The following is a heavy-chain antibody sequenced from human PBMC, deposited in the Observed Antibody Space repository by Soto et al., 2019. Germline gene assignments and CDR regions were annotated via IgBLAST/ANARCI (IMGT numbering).Heavy chain of an antibody. J-gene: IGHJ5*02. CDR1: GGSISKGSYY. V-gene: IGHV4-39*01. CDR2: MSYSGST. CDR3: SRRAPEGFDP. Sequence: XGTLSLTCTVSGGSISKGSYYWVWIRQPPGKGLEWVGSMSYSGSTYYNPSLKSRVAISVDTSKNQLSLQVSSVTAADTAVYYCSRRAPEGFDPWGQGTLVTVSS.